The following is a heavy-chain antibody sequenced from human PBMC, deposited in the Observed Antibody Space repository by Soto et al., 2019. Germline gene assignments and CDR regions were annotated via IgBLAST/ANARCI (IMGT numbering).Heavy chain of an antibody. CDR3: AKEPPGSSSSVAEDDY. J-gene: IGHJ4*02. Sequence: EVQLLESGGGLVQPGGSLRLSCAASGFTFSSYAMSWVRQAPGKGLEWVSAISGSGGSTYYADSVKGRFTISGDNSKNTLYLQMNGLRAEDTAGYYCAKEPPGSSSSVAEDDYWGQGTLVTVSS. D-gene: IGHD6-6*01. CDR1: GFTFSSYA. V-gene: IGHV3-23*01. CDR2: ISGSGGST.